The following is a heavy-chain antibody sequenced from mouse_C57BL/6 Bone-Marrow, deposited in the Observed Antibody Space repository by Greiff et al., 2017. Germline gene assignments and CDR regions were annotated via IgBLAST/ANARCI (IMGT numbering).Heavy chain of an antibody. CDR1: GFSLSNFGMG. Sequence: LQQSGPGILKPSQSLSLTCSSSGFSLSNFGMGVGWLRPLSGMGLVWLVPIWWDDANYYNPALKSRLTTSKDSSKNQGILKIANVDAADTATDYCAQTCSKDWYFDVWGTGTTVTVSS. V-gene: IGHV8-8*01. CDR2: IWWDDAN. D-gene: IGHD1-1*01. CDR3: AQTCSKDWYFDV. J-gene: IGHJ1*03.